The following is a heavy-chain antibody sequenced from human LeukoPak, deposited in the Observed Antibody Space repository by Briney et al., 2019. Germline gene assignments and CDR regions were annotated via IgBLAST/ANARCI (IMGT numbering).Heavy chain of an antibody. J-gene: IGHJ6*03. V-gene: IGHV1-8*01. CDR3: ARYYGDYIGDYYMDV. D-gene: IGHD4-17*01. CDR2: MNPNSGNT. Sequence: ASVKVSCKASGYTFTSYDINWVRQATGQGLEWMGWMNPNSGNTGYAQKFQGRVTMTRNTSISTAYMELSSLRSEDTAVYYCARYYGDYIGDYYMDVWGKGTTVTISS. CDR1: GYTFTSYD.